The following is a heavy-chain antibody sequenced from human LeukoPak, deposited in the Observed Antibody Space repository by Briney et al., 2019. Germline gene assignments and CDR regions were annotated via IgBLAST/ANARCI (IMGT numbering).Heavy chain of an antibody. CDR1: GYTFTDYY. Sequence: VTVSCKASGYTFTDYYMHWVPQAPGKGLEWMGRINPAGGETISAERVQGGVTITADTSTNTASMELSSLTAEAAAGYYCAIYYRGGRTRRPQRGYSVTTGYWGQGTLVTVSS. V-gene: IGHV1-69-2*01. CDR3: AIYYRGGRTRRPQRGYSVTTGY. J-gene: IGHJ4*02. CDR2: INPAGGET. D-gene: IGHD2-21*01.